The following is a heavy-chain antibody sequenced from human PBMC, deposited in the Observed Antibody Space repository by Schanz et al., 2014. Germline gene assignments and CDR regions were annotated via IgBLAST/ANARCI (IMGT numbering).Heavy chain of an antibody. CDR1: GYSFTYRY. J-gene: IGHJ6*02. CDR3: ASHGYSSSSDYYGMDV. CDR2: ITRFNGNT. Sequence: QVHLVQSGSELKKPGASVKVSCKASGYSFTYRYLHWVRQAPGQAPEWMGWITRFNGNTNYAQKFQDRVTITGDRSMSTAYMELSSLRSDDTAIYYCASHGYSSSSDYYGMDVWGQGTTVTVSS. V-gene: IGHV1-45*02. D-gene: IGHD6-13*01.